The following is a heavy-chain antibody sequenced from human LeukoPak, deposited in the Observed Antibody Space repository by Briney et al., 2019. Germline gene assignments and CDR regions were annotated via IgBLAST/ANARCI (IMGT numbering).Heavy chain of an antibody. CDR1: GFTFSSYA. CDR2: ISYDGSNK. Sequence: PGGSLRLSCAASGFTFSSYAMHWVRQAPGKGLEWVAVISYDGSNKYYADSVKGRFTISRDNSKNTLYLQMNSLRAEDTAVYYCARVIVSGIAAVGPFDYWGQGTLVTVSS. D-gene: IGHD6-13*01. CDR3: ARVIVSGIAAVGPFDY. J-gene: IGHJ4*02. V-gene: IGHV3-30*04.